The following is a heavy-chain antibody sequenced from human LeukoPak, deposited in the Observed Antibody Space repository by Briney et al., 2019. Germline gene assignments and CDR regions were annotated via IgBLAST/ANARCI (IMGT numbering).Heavy chain of an antibody. V-gene: IGHV3-66*02. CDR3: ARVPPSAWPLGFDY. CDR1: GFTVSSNY. D-gene: IGHD3-10*01. J-gene: IGHJ4*02. Sequence: PGGSLRLSCAASGFTVSSNYMNWVRQAPGKGLEWVSVTYSGGSTYYADSVKGRFTISRDNSKNTLYLQMNGLRPDDTAVYYCARVPPSAWPLGFDYWGQGTLVTVSS. CDR2: TYSGGST.